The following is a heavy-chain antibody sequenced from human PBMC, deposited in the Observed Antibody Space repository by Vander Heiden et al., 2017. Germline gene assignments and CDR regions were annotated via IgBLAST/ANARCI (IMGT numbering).Heavy chain of an antibody. Sequence: QVQLQGSGHGLVKPSEHLPLTCPASGGSISSYYWTWIRQRAGTGLEWIGLIYTSGSNNYTPSLKSRVTMSVDTSKNQFSLKLSSVTAADTAVYYCARVGVELRDGEADPQNWFDPWGQGTLVTVSS. J-gene: IGHJ5*02. V-gene: IGHV4-4*07. CDR3: ARVGVELRDGEADPQNWFDP. D-gene: IGHD1-7*01. CDR2: IYTSGSN. CDR1: GGSISSYY.